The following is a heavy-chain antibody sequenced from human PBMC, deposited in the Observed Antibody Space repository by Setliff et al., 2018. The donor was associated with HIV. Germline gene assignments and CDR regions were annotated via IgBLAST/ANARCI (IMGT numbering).Heavy chain of an antibody. CDR1: GGSFSGYY. Sequence: SETLSLTCAVYGGSFSGYYWSWIRQPPGRGLEWIGHIYHSGSTYFNPSLRSRLTMSIDTSRNQFSLKLDSVTAADTAVYYCARVWLHYDADILRFDPWGQGILVTVSS. J-gene: IGHJ5*02. D-gene: IGHD3-3*01. CDR2: IYHSGST. V-gene: IGHV4-34*10. CDR3: ARVWLHYDADILRFDP.